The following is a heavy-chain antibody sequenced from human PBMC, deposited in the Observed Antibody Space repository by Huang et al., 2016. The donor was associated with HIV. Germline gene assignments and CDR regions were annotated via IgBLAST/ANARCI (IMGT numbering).Heavy chain of an antibody. CDR3: ASLFFDY. Sequence: QVQLQQWGAGVLKPSGTLSLACAVYGGSFSGYYWSWIRQSPGRGLEWMGEITHSGSTNYNPSLKSRVTRSVDTAKNQFSLKLSSVTAADTAVYYCASLFFDYWGQGILVTVSS. CDR2: ITHSGST. J-gene: IGHJ4*02. CDR1: GGSFSGYY. V-gene: IGHV4-34*01.